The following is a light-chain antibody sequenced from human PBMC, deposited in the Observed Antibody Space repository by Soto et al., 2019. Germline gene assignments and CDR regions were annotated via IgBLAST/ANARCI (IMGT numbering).Light chain of an antibody. V-gene: IGLV2-14*01. CDR1: SSDVGTYNY. CDR2: EVS. J-gene: IGLJ3*02. Sequence: QSALTQPASVSGSLGQSITISCSGTSSDVGTYNYVSWYQQYPGKAPKFTLYEVSNRPSGVSNRFSGSKSGNTASLTISGLQAEDEADYYCSSYTISGTWVFGGGTQLTVL. CDR3: SSYTISGTWV.